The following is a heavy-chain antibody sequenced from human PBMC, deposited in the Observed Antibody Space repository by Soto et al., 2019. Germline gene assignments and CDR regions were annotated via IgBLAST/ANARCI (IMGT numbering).Heavy chain of an antibody. CDR1: GGSFSGYY. Sequence: QVQLQQWGAGLLKPSETLSLTCAVYGGSFSGYYWSWIRQPPGKGLEWIGESNHGGSTNYNPSLKSRVTISVDTSKTQFSLKLSSVTAADSAVYYCARVGYYGSGNYWGQGTLVTVSS. CDR3: ARVGYYGSGNY. CDR2: SNHGGST. D-gene: IGHD3-10*01. V-gene: IGHV4-34*01. J-gene: IGHJ4*02.